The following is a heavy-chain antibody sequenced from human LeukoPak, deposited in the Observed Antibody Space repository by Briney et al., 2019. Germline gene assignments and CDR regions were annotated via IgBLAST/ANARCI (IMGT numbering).Heavy chain of an antibody. CDR2: IRKDGPEK. Sequence: QPGGSLRLSCTASGFTFSSYGMTWVRQAPGKGLEWVSNIRKDGPEKFYPDSVRGRFTISRDNAQNQLFLQMDSLRAEDTAVYFCARGWCPHFPGMGDWGKGSTVTVSS. J-gene: IGHJ6*04. CDR1: GFTFSSYG. V-gene: IGHV3-7*03. D-gene: IGHD2-8*02. CDR3: ARGWCPHFPGMGD.